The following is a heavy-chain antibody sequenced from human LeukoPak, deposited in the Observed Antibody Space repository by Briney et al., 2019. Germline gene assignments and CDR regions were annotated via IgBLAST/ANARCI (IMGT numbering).Heavy chain of an antibody. Sequence: GGSLRLSCAASGFTFSTYAMHWVRQAPAQGLDLEAAVWYDGSNKSYADSVKGRFTIPRDNSRNTLYLQMNSLRAEDTALYYCAKDEARIVGTSSSFDIWGQGTMVTVSS. CDR1: GFTFSTYA. D-gene: IGHD1-26*01. CDR3: AKDEARIVGTSSSFDI. V-gene: IGHV3-33*06. J-gene: IGHJ3*02. CDR2: VWYDGSNK.